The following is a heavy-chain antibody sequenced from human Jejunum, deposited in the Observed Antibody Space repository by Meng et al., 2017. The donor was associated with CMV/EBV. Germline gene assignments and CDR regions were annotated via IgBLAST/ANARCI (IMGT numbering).Heavy chain of an antibody. CDR3: SRDVNWVLFDY. V-gene: IGHV3-74*01. D-gene: IGHD7-27*01. CDR2: ISHDATTT. J-gene: IGHJ4*02. Sequence: VASGFPFSDYLMHWVRQAPGKGLVWVSRISHDATTTTYADSVKGRFTISRDNAKNTLYLQMNSLRADDTAVYYCSRDVNWVLFDYWGQGTLVTVSS. CDR1: GFPFSDYL.